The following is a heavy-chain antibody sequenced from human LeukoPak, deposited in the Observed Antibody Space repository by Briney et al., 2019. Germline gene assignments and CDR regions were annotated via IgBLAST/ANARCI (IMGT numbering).Heavy chain of an antibody. V-gene: IGHV4-59*01. J-gene: IGHJ3*02. Sequence: SENLSRTSAVSADTFSSNYWTWIRQPHGKGLEWIGYISYIGSTNYNPSLKSRVTISIDTSKTRFSLKLSPVTAADTAVYYCARDLVTVTKGFDIWGQGTMVSVSS. CDR1: ADTFSSNY. CDR2: ISYIGST. D-gene: IGHD4-17*01. CDR3: ARDLVTVTKGFDI.